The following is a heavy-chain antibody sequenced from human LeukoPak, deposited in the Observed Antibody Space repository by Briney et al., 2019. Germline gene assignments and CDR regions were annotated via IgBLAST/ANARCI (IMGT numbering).Heavy chain of an antibody. V-gene: IGHV4-59*01. CDR1: GGSISSYH. D-gene: IGHD3-10*01. CDR2: IYYSWST. Sequence: SETLSLTCTVSGGSISSYHWSWIRQPPGEALEWIGYIYYSWSTNYNPSLKSRVTISVDTSKNQFSLKLSSVTAADTAVYYCAREGSGMAQIGAFDIWGQGTMVTVSS. CDR3: AREGSGMAQIGAFDI. J-gene: IGHJ3*02.